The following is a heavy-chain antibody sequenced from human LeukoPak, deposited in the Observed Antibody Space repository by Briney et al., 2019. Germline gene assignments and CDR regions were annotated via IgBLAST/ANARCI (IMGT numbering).Heavy chain of an antibody. Sequence: KPGGSLRLSCAASGCTFSSYSMNWVRQAPGKGLDWVSSISSSSSYIYYADSVKGRFTISRDNAKNSLYLQMNSLRAEDTAVYYCARDFYGDYPSRYFDYWGQGTLVTVSS. CDR3: ARDFYGDYPSRYFDY. CDR2: ISSSSSYI. V-gene: IGHV3-21*01. J-gene: IGHJ4*02. D-gene: IGHD4-17*01. CDR1: GCTFSSYS.